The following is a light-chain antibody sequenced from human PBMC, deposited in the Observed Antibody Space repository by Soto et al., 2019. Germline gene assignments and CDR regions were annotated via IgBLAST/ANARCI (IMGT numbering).Light chain of an antibody. Sequence: QSVLTQPASVSGSPGQSITMSCTGTSSDVGDRNYVSWYQQHPGKAPKLMIYEVNNRPSGVSNRFSGSKSGNTASLTISGLQAEDEADYYCSSFTTIGTWVFGGGTKVTVL. V-gene: IGLV2-14*01. CDR2: EVN. CDR1: SSDVGDRNY. CDR3: SSFTTIGTWV. J-gene: IGLJ3*02.